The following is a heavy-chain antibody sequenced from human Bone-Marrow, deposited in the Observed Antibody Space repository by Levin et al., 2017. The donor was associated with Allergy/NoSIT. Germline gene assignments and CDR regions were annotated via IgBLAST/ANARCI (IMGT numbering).Heavy chain of an antibody. D-gene: IGHD6-6*01. CDR1: GFAFTNYG. Sequence: PGGSLRLSCVASGFAFTNYGMHWVRQPPGKGLEWVAVISQDGIDKYYTDSVKGRFTISRDNSRNTVFLQLNSLRPEDTAVYYCAKDVGGISSSLWAGNTFDSWGQGTPVTVSS. CDR2: ISQDGIDK. J-gene: IGHJ5*01. CDR3: AKDVGGISSSLWAGNTFDS. V-gene: IGHV3-30*18.